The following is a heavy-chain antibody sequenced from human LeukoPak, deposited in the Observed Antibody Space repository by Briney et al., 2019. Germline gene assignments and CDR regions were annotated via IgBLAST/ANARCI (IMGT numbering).Heavy chain of an antibody. V-gene: IGHV4-59*01. Sequence: KPSETLSLTCTVSGVSISSYYWSWIRQPPGKGLEWIGYIFYSGRTSYNPSLKSRVTISLDTSKNQFSLMLSSVPAADTAFYYCARAGGGNTAMDLDYWGQGTLVTVSS. CDR1: GVSISSYY. CDR2: IFYSGRT. J-gene: IGHJ4*02. D-gene: IGHD5-18*01. CDR3: ARAGGGNTAMDLDY.